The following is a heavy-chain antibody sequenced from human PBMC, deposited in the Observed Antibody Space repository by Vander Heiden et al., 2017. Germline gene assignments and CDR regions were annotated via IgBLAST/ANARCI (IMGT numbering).Heavy chain of an antibody. CDR3: AKEYSYSNGIPFFDS. V-gene: IGHV3-33*06. CDR2: IWFDGSKN. CDR1: GFALGGFG. J-gene: IGHJ4*02. Sequence: QVQLAESGGGVVQPGGSLRLSCQASGFALGGFGMHWVRQAPGKGLEWMAVIWFDGSKNYFADSVKGRFTISRDNSRNTVYLQMSSLRAEDTGVYYCAKEYSYSNGIPFFDSRGQGTPGIVSS. D-gene: IGHD4-4*01.